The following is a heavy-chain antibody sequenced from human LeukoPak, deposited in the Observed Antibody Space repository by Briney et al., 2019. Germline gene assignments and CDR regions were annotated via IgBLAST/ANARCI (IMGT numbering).Heavy chain of an antibody. CDR3: ARDPGSSYSSSWYGFYYMDV. J-gene: IGHJ6*03. V-gene: IGHV1-2*02. Sequence: ASVKVSCKATGFSFTDYAIHWVRQAPGQGLEWMGWINPNSGGTYYAQKFQGRVTMTRDTSISTAYMELSRLRSDDTAVFYCARDPGSSYSSSWYGFYYMDVWGKGTTVTISS. CDR2: INPNSGGT. D-gene: IGHD6-13*01. CDR1: GFSFTDYA.